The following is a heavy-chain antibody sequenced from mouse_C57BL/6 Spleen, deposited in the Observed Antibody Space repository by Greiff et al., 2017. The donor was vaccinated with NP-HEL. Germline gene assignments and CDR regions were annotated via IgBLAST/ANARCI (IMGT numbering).Heavy chain of an antibody. Sequence: EVKLMESGPGLVKPSQSLSLTCSVTGYSITSGYYWNWIRQFPGNKLEWMGYISYDGSNNYNPSLKNRISITRDTSKHQFFLKLNSVTTYDTATYYCARAVVAPYAMDYWGQGTSVTVSS. D-gene: IGHD1-1*01. CDR3: ARAVVAPYAMDY. V-gene: IGHV3-6*01. CDR1: GYSITSGYY. CDR2: ISYDGSN. J-gene: IGHJ4*01.